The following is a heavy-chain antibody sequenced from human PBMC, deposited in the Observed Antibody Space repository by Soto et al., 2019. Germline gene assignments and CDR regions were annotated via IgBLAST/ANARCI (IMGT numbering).Heavy chain of an antibody. V-gene: IGHV3-48*02. J-gene: IGHJ4*02. D-gene: IGHD5-12*01. CDR3: SRYSGYLE. Sequence: EVQLVESGGGLVQPGGSLRLSCAASGFTFSSYSMNWVRQAPGKGLEWVSYISSSSSTIYYADSVKGRFTISRDNAKNSLYLQMNSRREEDRAVYSCSRYSGYLEWGQGTLVTVSS. CDR2: ISSSSSTI. CDR1: GFTFSSYS.